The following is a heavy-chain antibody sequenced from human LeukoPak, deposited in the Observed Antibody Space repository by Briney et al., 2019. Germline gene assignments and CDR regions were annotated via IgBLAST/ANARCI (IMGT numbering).Heavy chain of an antibody. D-gene: IGHD3-22*01. J-gene: IGHJ3*02. CDR3: ARAPYYDNAFDI. V-gene: IGHV4-39*02. CDR1: GGSISSGPYF. CDR2: VYYSGST. Sequence: SETLSLTCTVSGGSISSGPYFWGWVRQPPGKGLEWIGNVYYSGSTYSSASLKSRVTISVDTSKNQFSLQLSSVTAADTAVYYCARAPYYDNAFDIWGQGTMVTVSS.